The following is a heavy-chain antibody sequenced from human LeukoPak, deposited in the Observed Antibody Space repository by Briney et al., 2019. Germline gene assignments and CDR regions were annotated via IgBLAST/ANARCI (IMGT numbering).Heavy chain of an antibody. CDR3: ARHSDDYGDYDPHSGYYFDY. CDR2: IYYSGST. V-gene: IGHV4-39*01. Sequence: SETLSLTCTISGGSISSSSYYWGWIRQPPGKGLEWLGSIYYSGSTYYNPSLKSRVTISVDTSKNQSSLKLSSVTAADTAVYYCARHSDDYGDYDPHSGYYFDYWGQGTLVTVSS. J-gene: IGHJ4*02. CDR1: GGSISSSSYY. D-gene: IGHD4-17*01.